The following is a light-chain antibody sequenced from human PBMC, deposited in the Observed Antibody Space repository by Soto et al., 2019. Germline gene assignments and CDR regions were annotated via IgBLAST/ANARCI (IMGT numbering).Light chain of an antibody. Sequence: IATTQSPWTLRAPPVQGATPSCRPSQSVSSNLAWYQQKPGQAPRLLIYGASTRATGIPARFSGSGSGTEFTLTISSLQSEDFAVYYCQQYNNWPSWTFGQGTKVDI. CDR3: QQYNNWPSWT. V-gene: IGKV3-15*01. J-gene: IGKJ1*01. CDR1: QSVSSN. CDR2: GAS.